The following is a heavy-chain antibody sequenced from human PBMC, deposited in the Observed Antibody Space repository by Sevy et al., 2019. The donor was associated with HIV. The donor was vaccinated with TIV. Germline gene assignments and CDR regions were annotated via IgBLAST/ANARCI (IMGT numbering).Heavy chain of an antibody. CDR1: GFTFSSYA. CDR2: ISGSGGST. CDR3: AKYGGRTGYFDY. D-gene: IGHD4-17*01. J-gene: IGHJ4*02. Sequence: GGSLRLSCAASGFTFSSYAMSWVRQAPGKGLEWVSAISGSGGSTYYADSVKGRFTIPRDNSKNTLYLQMNSLRAEDTAVYYCAKYGGRTGYFDYWGQGTLVTVSS. V-gene: IGHV3-23*01.